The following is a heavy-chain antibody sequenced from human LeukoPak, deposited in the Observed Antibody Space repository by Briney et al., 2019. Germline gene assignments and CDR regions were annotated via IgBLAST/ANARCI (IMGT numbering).Heavy chain of an antibody. J-gene: IGHJ6*02. CDR3: AREAWPPYYDFWSGYYRKELDYYYYGMDV. CDR2: IKQDGSEK. V-gene: IGHV3-7*03. Sequence: GGSLRLSCAASGFTVSNSYMSWVRQAPGKGLEWVANIKQDGSEKYYVDSVKGRFTISRDNAKNSLYLQMNSLRAEDTAVYYCAREAWPPYYDFWSGYYRKELDYYYYGMDVWGQGTTVTVSS. D-gene: IGHD3-3*01. CDR1: GFTVSNSY.